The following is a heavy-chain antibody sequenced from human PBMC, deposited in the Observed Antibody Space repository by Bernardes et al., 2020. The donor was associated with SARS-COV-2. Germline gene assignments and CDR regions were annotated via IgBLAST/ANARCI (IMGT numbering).Heavy chain of an antibody. CDR3: VKRRAIFELWAGNFDY. V-gene: IGHV3-30*18. J-gene: IGHJ4*02. D-gene: IGHD3-9*01. CDR2: ISYEGSKK. Sequence: GGSLRLSCAASGFSFNNYGMHWVRQAPGKGLEWVAFISYEGSKKYYLDSLKGRFTISRDYSKSTLYLQMNSLKEDDTAVYYCVKRRAIFELWAGNFDYWGQGTLVTVSS. CDR1: GFSFNNYG.